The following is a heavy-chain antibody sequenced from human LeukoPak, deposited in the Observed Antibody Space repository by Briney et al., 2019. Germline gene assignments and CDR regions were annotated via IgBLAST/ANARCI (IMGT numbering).Heavy chain of an antibody. D-gene: IGHD3-22*01. CDR2: TFYTGTT. V-gene: IGHV4-39*07. CDR1: GGSISISGYY. Sequence: SETLSLTCTVSGGSISISGYYWAWIRQPPGKGPEWIGSTFYTGTTYYSPSLRSRVTISVDTSKNQLSLKLSSVTAADTAVYFCARSGGLWLLTYYFDYWGQGTLVTVSS. J-gene: IGHJ4*02. CDR3: ARSGGLWLLTYYFDY.